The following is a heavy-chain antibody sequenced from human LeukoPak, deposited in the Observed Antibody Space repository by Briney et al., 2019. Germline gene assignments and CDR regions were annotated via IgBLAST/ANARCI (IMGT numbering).Heavy chain of an antibody. Sequence: GGSLRLSCAASGFIFSSYGMNWVRQAPGKGLEWVADMNGDGSEKHYLDSVRGRFTISRDNAKNSLYLQMNSLRAEDTAVYYCARDFSSGSQVYWGQGTLVTVSS. D-gene: IGHD3-22*01. V-gene: IGHV3-7*01. CDR1: GFIFSSYG. CDR2: MNGDGSEK. CDR3: ARDFSSGSQVY. J-gene: IGHJ4*02.